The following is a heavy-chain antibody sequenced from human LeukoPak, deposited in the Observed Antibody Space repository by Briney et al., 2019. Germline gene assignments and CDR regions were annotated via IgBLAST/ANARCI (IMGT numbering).Heavy chain of an antibody. CDR1: GFTLSSYW. V-gene: IGHV3-20*04. D-gene: IGHD3-22*01. CDR3: ARDHYDSSGYYPNYMDV. CDR2: INWNGGST. Sequence: GGSLRLSCAASGFTLSSYWMSWVRQAPGKGLEWVSGINWNGGSTGYADSVKGRFTISRDNAKNSLYLQMNSLRAEDTALYYCARDHYDSSGYYPNYMDVWGKGTTVTVSS. J-gene: IGHJ6*03.